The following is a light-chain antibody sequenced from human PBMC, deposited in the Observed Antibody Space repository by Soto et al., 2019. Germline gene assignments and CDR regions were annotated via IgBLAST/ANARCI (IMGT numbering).Light chain of an antibody. CDR1: SSDVGGYNF. CDR3: SSYASSSTLV. Sequence: QSVLTQPASVSGSPGQSITISCTGTSSDVGGYNFVSWYQQHPGKAPKVMIFEVSNRPSGVSNRFSGSKSGNTASLTISGLQAEDEADYYCSSYASSSTLVFGTGTKV. J-gene: IGLJ1*01. V-gene: IGLV2-14*01. CDR2: EVS.